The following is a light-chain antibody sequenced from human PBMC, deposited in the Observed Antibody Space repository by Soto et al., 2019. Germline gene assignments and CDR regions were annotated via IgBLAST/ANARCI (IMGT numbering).Light chain of an antibody. V-gene: IGLV2-11*01. CDR3: CSDAGSYTFV. J-gene: IGLJ1*01. Sequence: QSALTQPRSVSGSPGQSVTISCTGTSSDIGGYNYDSWYQQHPGKAPKFIIYDVNTRPSGVPDRFSGSRSGYTASQTISGLEAEDEADYNGCSDAGSYTFVYGTGNKLTVL. CDR2: DVN. CDR1: SSDIGGYNY.